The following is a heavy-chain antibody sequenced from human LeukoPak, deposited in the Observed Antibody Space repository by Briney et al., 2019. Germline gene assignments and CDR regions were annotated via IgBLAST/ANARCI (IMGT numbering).Heavy chain of an antibody. CDR2: ISAYNGNT. V-gene: IGHV1-18*01. J-gene: IGHJ3*02. Sequence: ASVKGSCKASGYTFTSYGISWVRQAPGQGLEWTGWISAYNGNTNYAQKLQGSVAMTTDTSTSTAYMELRSLRSDDTAVYYCAMATTVITRAFDIWGHGTMVTVSS. CDR1: GYTFTSYG. CDR3: AMATTVITRAFDI. D-gene: IGHD4-23*01.